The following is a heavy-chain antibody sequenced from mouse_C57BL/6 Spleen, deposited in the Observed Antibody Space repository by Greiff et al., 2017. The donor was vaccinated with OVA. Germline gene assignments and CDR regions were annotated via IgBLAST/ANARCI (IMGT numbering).Heavy chain of an antibody. Sequence: QVQLQQPGAELVKPGASVKLSCKASGYTFTSYWMHWVKQRPGQGLEWIGMIHPNSGSTNYNEKFTSKATLTVAKSYSTAYMQLSSLTFEYSAVYYCARFGFSSTTVVATSDYYAMDYWGQGTSVTVSS. CDR2: IHPNSGST. D-gene: IGHD1-1*01. J-gene: IGHJ4*01. CDR3: ARFGFSSTTVVATSDYYAMDY. CDR1: GYTFTSYW. V-gene: IGHV1-64*01.